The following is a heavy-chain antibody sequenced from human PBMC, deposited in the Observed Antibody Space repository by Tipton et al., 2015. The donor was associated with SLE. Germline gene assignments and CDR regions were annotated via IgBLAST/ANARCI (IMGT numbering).Heavy chain of an antibody. CDR2: IYSGGST. D-gene: IGHD6-13*01. V-gene: IGHV3-53*05. CDR3: ARDGYSSLHGMDV. Sequence: SLRLSCAASGFTVSSNYMSWVRQAPGKGLEWVSVIYSGGSTYYADSVKGRFTISRDNSKNTLYLQMNSLRAEDTAAYYCARDGYSSLHGMDVWGQGTTVTVSS. J-gene: IGHJ6*02. CDR1: GFTVSSNY.